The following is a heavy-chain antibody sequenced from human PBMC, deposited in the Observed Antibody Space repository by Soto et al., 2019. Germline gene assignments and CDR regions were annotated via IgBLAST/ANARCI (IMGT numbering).Heavy chain of an antibody. CDR1: GYIFTNYH. D-gene: IGHD3-10*01. Sequence: QVQLVQSGPEVKKPGASVKVSCKTSGYIFTNYHMHWVRQAPGQGLEWMGIINPTGDRTTYTQKFQGRLTMTRDTSTSTVYMELSSLTSEDTAVYYCARRRGFNFDYWGQGTLITVSS. V-gene: IGHV1-46*01. J-gene: IGHJ4*02. CDR3: ARRRGFNFDY. CDR2: INPTGDRT.